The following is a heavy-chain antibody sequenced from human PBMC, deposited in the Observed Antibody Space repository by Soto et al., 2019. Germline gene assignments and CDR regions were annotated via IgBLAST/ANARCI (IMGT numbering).Heavy chain of an antibody. CDR1: GLTFSMSW. Sequence: EVQLVESGGGLVQPGGSLRLSCAASGLTFSMSWMTWIRQAPGKGLEWVAKIKPDGSDTLYVDSMKGRFTISRDNSKNSLYLQMDSLRVEDTGLYYCATHNYYTFEYWGQGALVTVSS. CDR2: IKPDGSDT. D-gene: IGHD3-22*01. CDR3: ATHNYYTFEY. V-gene: IGHV3-7*01. J-gene: IGHJ4*02.